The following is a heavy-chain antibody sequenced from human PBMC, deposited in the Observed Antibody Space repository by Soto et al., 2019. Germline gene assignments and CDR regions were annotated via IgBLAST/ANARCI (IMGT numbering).Heavy chain of an antibody. CDR1: GYTFNNYG. J-gene: IGHJ4*02. Sequence: GASVKVSCKASGYTFNNYGISWVRQAPGQGLEWMGWISVYNGNTNYAQKLQGRVTMTTDTSTSTAYMELRSLRSDDTAVYYCARVYDFWSGYQNPFDYWGQGTLVTVS. CDR3: ARVYDFWSGYQNPFDY. D-gene: IGHD3-3*01. V-gene: IGHV1-18*01. CDR2: ISVYNGNT.